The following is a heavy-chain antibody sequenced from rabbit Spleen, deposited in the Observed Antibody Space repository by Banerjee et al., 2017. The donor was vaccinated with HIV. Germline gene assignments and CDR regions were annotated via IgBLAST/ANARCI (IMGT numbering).Heavy chain of an antibody. CDR2: IDPVFGST. Sequence: QEQLVESGGGLVQPGGSLKLSCKASGFDFSSYGVSWVRQAPGKGLEWIGYIDPVFGSTYYASWVNGRFTISSHNAQNTLYLQLNSLTAADTAAYFCARDGYSSGWGIILYYFNLWGQGTLVTVS. J-gene: IGHJ4*01. CDR3: ARDGYSSGWGIILYYFNL. D-gene: IGHD4-1*01. V-gene: IGHV1S47*01. CDR1: GFDFSSYG.